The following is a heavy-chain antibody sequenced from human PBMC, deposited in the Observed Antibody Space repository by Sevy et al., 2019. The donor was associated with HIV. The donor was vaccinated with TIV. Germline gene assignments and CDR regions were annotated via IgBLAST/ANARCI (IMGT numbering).Heavy chain of an antibody. V-gene: IGHV3-9*01. CDR3: AKDHHSSGWYYFDY. CDR1: GFTFDDYA. Sequence: GGSVRLSCAASGFTFDDYAMHWVRQAPGKGLEWVSGISWNSGSIGYADSVKGRFTISRDNAKNSLYLQMNSLRAEDTALYYCAKDHHSSGWYYFDYWGQGTLVTVSS. J-gene: IGHJ4*02. CDR2: ISWNSGSI. D-gene: IGHD6-19*01.